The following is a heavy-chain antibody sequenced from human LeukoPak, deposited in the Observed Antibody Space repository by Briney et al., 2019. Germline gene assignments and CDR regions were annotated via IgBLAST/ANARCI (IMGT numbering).Heavy chain of an antibody. CDR2: IYPDGRT. Sequence: GGSLRLSCTISGITVSSDYISWVRQAPGKGLEWVSAIYPDGRTYYADSVKGRITISRGKSKNTLYLQMTSLRVEDTAVFYCARGVGRSWSLDPWGQGTLVTVSS. V-gene: IGHV3-53*01. D-gene: IGHD6-13*01. CDR3: ARGVGRSWSLDP. CDR1: GITVSSDY. J-gene: IGHJ5*02.